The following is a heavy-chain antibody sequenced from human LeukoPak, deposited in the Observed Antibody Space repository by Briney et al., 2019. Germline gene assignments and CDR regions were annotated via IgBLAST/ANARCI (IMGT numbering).Heavy chain of an antibody. Sequence: ASVKVSCRTSGYIFTKYGVSWVRHASGQGLEWMGWISGYDANTNYPQKFQGRVTMTIDRSTTTAYMELRSLRSDDTAVYYCARDVVSYASDYWGQGTLVTVSS. V-gene: IGHV1-18*01. CDR2: ISGYDANT. CDR3: ARDVVSYASDY. CDR1: GYIFTKYG. D-gene: IGHD2-2*01. J-gene: IGHJ4*02.